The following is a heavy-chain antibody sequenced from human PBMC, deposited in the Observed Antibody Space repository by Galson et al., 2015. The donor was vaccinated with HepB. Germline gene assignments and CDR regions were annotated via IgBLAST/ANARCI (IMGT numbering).Heavy chain of an antibody. D-gene: IGHD4-23*01. Sequence: SLRLSCAASGFTFSSYAMSWVRQAPGKGLEWAASIGTASEAACYADSVKGRFTISRDNSEKTLYLQMNTLRAEDTAVYYCARDLLYRGNDMFDYWGPGTPVTVSS. CDR1: GFTFSSYA. CDR2: IGTASEAA. J-gene: IGHJ4*02. V-gene: IGHV3-23*01. CDR3: ARDLLYRGNDMFDY.